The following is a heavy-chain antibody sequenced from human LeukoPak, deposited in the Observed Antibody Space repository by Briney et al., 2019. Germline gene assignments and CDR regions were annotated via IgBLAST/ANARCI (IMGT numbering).Heavy chain of an antibody. J-gene: IGHJ6*03. CDR2: MSDDGGST. V-gene: IGHV3-74*01. CDR1: GFNFRSNG. Sequence: GGPLRLSCEASGFNFRSNGMNWVRQAPGKGLVWVSRMSDDGGSTTYADSVKGRFTVSRDNAKKTLYLQMNNLRVEDTAVYYCARLPGRTSSSSWGPRYYYYYYMDVWGKGTTVTVSS. D-gene: IGHD6-13*01. CDR3: ARLPGRTSSSSWGPRYYYYYYMDV.